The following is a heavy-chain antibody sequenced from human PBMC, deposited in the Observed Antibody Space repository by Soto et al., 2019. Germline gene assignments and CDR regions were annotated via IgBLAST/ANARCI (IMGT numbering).Heavy chain of an antibody. J-gene: IGHJ4*02. CDR1: GGSFSPNY. D-gene: IGHD2-2*01. V-gene: IGHV4-59*01. CDR2: IYYSGST. Sequence: SETLSLTCXVSGGSFSPNYWSWIRQPPGKGLEWIGYIYYSGSTNYNPSLKSRVTISVDTSKNQFSLKLSSVTAADTAVYYCARVGPSDIVLVPAAMRGYFDYWGQGTLVTVSS. CDR3: ARVGPSDIVLVPAAMRGYFDY.